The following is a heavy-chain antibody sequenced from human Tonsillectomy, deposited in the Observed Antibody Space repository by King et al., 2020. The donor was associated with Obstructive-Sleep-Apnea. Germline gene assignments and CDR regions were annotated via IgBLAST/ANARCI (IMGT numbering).Heavy chain of an antibody. CDR1: GFTFSDFN. D-gene: IGHD3-22*01. CDR3: ARHTHYDSGDYSPYNWFDA. V-gene: IGHV3-48*01. CDR2: ITSTTSTI. Sequence: VQLVESGGGLVQPGGSLRLSCAASGFTFSDFNMNWVRQAPGKGLEWISYITSTTSTIYYADSVRGRFTISRDNAKNSLYLQMDSLRAEETALYYCARHTHYDSGDYSPYNWFDAWGQGTLVTVSS. J-gene: IGHJ5*02.